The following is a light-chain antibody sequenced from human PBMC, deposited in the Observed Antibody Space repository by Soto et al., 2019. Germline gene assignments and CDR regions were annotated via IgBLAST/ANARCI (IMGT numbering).Light chain of an antibody. CDR1: SSDFGGYKY. CDR3: CSYAGTYTPVV. Sequence: QSALTQPPSVSGSPGQSVTISCTGTSSDFGGYKYVSWFQHSPAKAPKLIIYDINNRPSGVPDRFSGSKSGNTAALTISGLQAEDEADYYCCSYAGTYTPVVFGGGTKLTVL. CDR2: DIN. V-gene: IGLV2-11*01. J-gene: IGLJ2*01.